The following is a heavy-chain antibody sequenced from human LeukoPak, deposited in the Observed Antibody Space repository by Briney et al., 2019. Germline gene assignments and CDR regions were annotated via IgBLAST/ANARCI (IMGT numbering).Heavy chain of an antibody. Sequence: SSETLSLTCTVSGGSISSGSYYWSWIRQPPGKGLEWIGSIYYSGSTYYNPSLKSRVTISVDTSKNQFSLKLSSVTAADTAVYYCARVSFWSGYYPYYFDYWGQGTLVTVSS. V-gene: IGHV4-39*01. CDR1: GGSISSGSYY. CDR2: IYYSGST. D-gene: IGHD3-3*01. CDR3: ARVSFWSGYYPYYFDY. J-gene: IGHJ4*02.